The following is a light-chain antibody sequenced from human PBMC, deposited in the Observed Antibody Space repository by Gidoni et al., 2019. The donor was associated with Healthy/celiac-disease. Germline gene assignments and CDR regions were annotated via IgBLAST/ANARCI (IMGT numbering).Light chain of an antibody. Sequence: DIQLTPSPSFLSASVGDRVTITCRASQGISSYLAWYQQKPGKAPKLLIYAESTLQSGVPSRFSGSGSETEFTLTSSSLQPEDFATYYCQQLNSYPYTFGQGTKLEIK. CDR3: QQLNSYPYT. V-gene: IGKV1-9*01. CDR2: AES. CDR1: QGISSY. J-gene: IGKJ2*01.